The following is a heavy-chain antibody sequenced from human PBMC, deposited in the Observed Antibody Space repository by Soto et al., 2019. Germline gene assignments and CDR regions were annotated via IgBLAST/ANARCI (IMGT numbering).Heavy chain of an antibody. J-gene: IGHJ4*02. V-gene: IGHV3-30*03. CDR3: APNIVVG. D-gene: IGHD2-21*01. CDR1: GFTFSSYG. Sequence: VGSLRLSCAASGFTFSSYGMHWVRQAPGKGLEWVAVISYDGSNKYYADSVKGRFTISRDNSKNTLYLQMNSLRAEDTAVYYCAPNIVVGWGQGTLVTVSS. CDR2: ISYDGSNK.